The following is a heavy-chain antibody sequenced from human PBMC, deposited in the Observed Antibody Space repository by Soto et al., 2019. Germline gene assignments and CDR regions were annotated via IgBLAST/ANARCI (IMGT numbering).Heavy chain of an antibody. CDR3: ARVAY. CDR2: ISSASNDI. J-gene: IGHJ4*02. CDR1: GFTFSRYS. Sequence: GGSLRLSCTASGFTFSRYSMNWVRQAPGKGLEWVASISSASNDITYADSVKGRFIISRDNAENSLFLQMNDLRPEDTALYYCARVAYWGQGTLVTVSS. V-gene: IGHV3-21*06.